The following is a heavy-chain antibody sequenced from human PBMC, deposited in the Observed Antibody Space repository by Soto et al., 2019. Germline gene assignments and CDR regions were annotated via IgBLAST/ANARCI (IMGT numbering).Heavy chain of an antibody. J-gene: IGHJ6*02. CDR2: IYYSGST. D-gene: IGHD3-3*01. CDR3: ARQGSGYYYYYYGMDV. Sequence: PSETLSLTCTVSGGSISSSSYYWGWIRQPPGKGLEWIGSIYYSGSTYYNPSLKSRVTISVDTSKNQFSLKLSSVTAADTDVYYCARQGSGYYYYYYGMDVWGQGTTVTVS. V-gene: IGHV4-39*01. CDR1: GGSISSSSYY.